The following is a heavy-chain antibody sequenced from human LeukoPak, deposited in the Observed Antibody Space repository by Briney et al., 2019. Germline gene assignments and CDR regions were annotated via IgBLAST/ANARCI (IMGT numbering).Heavy chain of an antibody. CDR3: RIAAAGRNFDY. D-gene: IGHD6-13*01. CDR2: IDPSGGST. V-gene: IGHV1-46*01. CDR1: GYIFTNYY. Sequence: GASVKVSCKASGYIFTNYYIHWVRQAPGQGLEWMGIIDPSGGSTNYAQNFQGRVTMTRDTSTSTVYMELSSLRSDDTAEYFCRIAAAGRNFDYWGQGTLVTVSS. J-gene: IGHJ4*02.